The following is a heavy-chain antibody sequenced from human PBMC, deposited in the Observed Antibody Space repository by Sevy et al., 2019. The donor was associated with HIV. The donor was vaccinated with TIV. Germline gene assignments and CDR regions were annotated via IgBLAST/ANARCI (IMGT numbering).Heavy chain of an antibody. V-gene: IGHV3-30*18. CDR2: ISYDGSNK. CDR3: AKNHDDFWSGYYF. D-gene: IGHD3-3*01. CDR1: GFTFSSYS. Sequence: GGSLRLSCAASGFTFSSYSMNWVRQAPGKGLEWVAVISYDGSNKYYADSVKGRFTISRDNSKNTLYLQMNSLRAEDTAVYYCAKNHDDFWSGYYFGGQGTLVTVSS. J-gene: IGHJ4*02.